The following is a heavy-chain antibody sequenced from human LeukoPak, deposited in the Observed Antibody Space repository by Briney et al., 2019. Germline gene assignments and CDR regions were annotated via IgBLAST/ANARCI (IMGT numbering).Heavy chain of an antibody. Sequence: GASVKVSCKASGYTFTCYYMHWVRQAPGQGLEWMGWINPNSGGTNYAQKFQGRVTMTRDTSISTAYMELSRLRSDDTAVYYCARTDFWSGYSSMNQFDYWGQGTLVTVSS. D-gene: IGHD3-3*01. CDR3: ARTDFWSGYSSMNQFDY. V-gene: IGHV1-2*02. CDR1: GYTFTCYY. CDR2: INPNSGGT. J-gene: IGHJ4*02.